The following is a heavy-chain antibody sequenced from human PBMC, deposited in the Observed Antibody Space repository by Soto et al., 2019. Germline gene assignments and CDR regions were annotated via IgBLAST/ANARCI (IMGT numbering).Heavy chain of an antibody. D-gene: IGHD2-2*01. CDR1: GFTVSNDY. J-gene: IGHJ4*02. CDR3: TTLHTSPGCYAFAY. Sequence: EVQLVESGGGLVQPGGSLRLSCAASGFTVSNDYMSWVRQAPGKGLEWVSVIYATGTTYHADSVRGRFTISRDNSENTLSLQMNSLRAEDTAVYYCTTLHTSPGCYAFAYWGQGALVTVSS. V-gene: IGHV3-66*04. CDR2: IYATGTT.